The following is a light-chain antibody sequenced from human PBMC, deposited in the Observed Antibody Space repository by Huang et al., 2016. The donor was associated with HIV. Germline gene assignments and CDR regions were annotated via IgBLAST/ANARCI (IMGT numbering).Light chain of an antibody. CDR1: EGLVHNTGYTY. Sequence: DIVLTRSPAVLAAGHWEPASISCTSTEGLVHNTGYTYLDWYVQRPGQSPQLLRYLGSNRASGVPERFSGSGSGTHFALRISGVEAEDAGVYFCMQGLQIPRTFGQGTKLEI. J-gene: IGKJ2*01. V-gene: IGKV2-28*01. CDR2: LGS. CDR3: MQGLQIPRT.